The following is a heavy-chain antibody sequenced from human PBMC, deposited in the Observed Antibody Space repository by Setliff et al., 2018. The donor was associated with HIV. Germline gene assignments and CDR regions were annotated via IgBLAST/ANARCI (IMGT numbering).Heavy chain of an antibody. Sequence: SETLSLTCTVPGGSISSYYWSWIRQPPGKGLEWIGYIYTSGSTNYNPSLKSRVTISVDTSKNQFSLKLSSVTAADTAVYYCARGLSFYDPGGFDYWARERWSPSPQ. J-gene: IGHJ4*02. CDR2: IYTSGST. CDR3: ARGLSFYDPGGFDY. CDR1: GGSISSYY. V-gene: IGHV4-4*09. D-gene: IGHD3-22*01.